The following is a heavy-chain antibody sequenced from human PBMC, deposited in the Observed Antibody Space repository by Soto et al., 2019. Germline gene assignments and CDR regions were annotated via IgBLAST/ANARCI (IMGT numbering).Heavy chain of an antibody. V-gene: IGHV4-4*02. Sequence: QVQLQESGPGLVKPSGTLSLTCTVSGGSISSSNWWSWVRQPPGKGLEWIGEIFRSGSTNYNPSLKGRVAISVDKPKTRSPRNLSSVPAADTAVYYGARVSEGSGFQTTEWAQGALATVPS. J-gene: IGHJ4*02. CDR3: ARVSEGSGFQTTE. CDR2: IFRSGST. D-gene: IGHD2-15*01. CDR1: GGSISSSNW.